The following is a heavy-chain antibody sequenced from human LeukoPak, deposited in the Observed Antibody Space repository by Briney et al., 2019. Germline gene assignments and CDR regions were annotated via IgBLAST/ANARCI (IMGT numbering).Heavy chain of an antibody. J-gene: IGHJ5*02. CDR2: ISWNSGSI. CDR1: GFTFDDYA. V-gene: IGHV3-9*01. CDR3: ARDRSGGYCSGGSCRGPFDP. D-gene: IGHD2-15*01. Sequence: GGSLRLSCAASGFTFDDYAMHWVRQAPGKGLEWVSGISWNSGSIGYADSVKGRLTISRDNAKNSLYLQTNSLRAEDTAVYYCARDRSGGYCSGGSCRGPFDPWGQGTLVTVSS.